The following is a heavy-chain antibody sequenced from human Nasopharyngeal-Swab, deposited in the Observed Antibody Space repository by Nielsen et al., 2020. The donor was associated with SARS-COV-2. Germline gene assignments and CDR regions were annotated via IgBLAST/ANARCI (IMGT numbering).Heavy chain of an antibody. CDR1: GFTFSSYA. Sequence: GGSLRLSCAASGFTFSSYAMSWVRQAPGKGLEWVSYISSSGSTTYYADSVKGRFTISRDNAKNSLYLQMNSLRAEGTAVYYCARSSHQSEGYAFDYWGQGTLVTVSS. CDR3: ARSSHQSEGYAFDY. J-gene: IGHJ4*02. D-gene: IGHD5-12*01. CDR2: ISSSGSTT. V-gene: IGHV3-48*04.